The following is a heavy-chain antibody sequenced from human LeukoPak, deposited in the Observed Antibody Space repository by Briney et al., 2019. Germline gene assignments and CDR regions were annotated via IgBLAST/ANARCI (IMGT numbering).Heavy chain of an antibody. D-gene: IGHD6-19*01. CDR2: ISGSGGST. V-gene: IGHV3-23*01. CDR1: GFTFSSYA. CDR3: AKRITVAAGFYFDS. Sequence: PGGSLRLSCAASGFTFSSYAMSWVRQAPGKGLEWVSAISGSGGSTYYADSVKGRFTISRDDSKNMQFLQMNSLRPEDTAVYFCAKRITVAAGFYFDSWGQGTLVTVSS. J-gene: IGHJ4*02.